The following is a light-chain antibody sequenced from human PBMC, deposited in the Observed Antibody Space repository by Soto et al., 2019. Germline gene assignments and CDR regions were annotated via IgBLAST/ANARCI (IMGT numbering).Light chain of an antibody. Sequence: EIVLTQSPGTLSLSRGERATLSCRASQSVRSSHLAWYQQKPGQAPRLLIYGASSRATGIPDRFSGSGSGRDFTLTISRLEPEDFAVYYCQQYDSSPLTFGGGTKVEIK. CDR1: QSVRSSH. CDR2: GAS. J-gene: IGKJ4*01. V-gene: IGKV3-20*01. CDR3: QQYDSSPLT.